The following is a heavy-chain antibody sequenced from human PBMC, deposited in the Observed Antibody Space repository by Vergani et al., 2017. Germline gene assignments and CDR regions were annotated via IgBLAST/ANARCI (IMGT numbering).Heavy chain of an antibody. D-gene: IGHD2-2*01. Sequence: EVQLLESGGGLVQPGGSLRLSCAASGFTFSSYAMSWVRQAPGKGLEWVSAISGSGGSTYYADSVKGRFTISRDNSKNTLYLQMNSLRAEDTAVYYCAKGPFCSSTSCPDYYYYYYMDVWGKGP. CDR2: ISGSGGST. J-gene: IGHJ6*03. V-gene: IGHV3-23*01. CDR3: AKGPFCSSTSCPDYYYYYYMDV. CDR1: GFTFSSYA.